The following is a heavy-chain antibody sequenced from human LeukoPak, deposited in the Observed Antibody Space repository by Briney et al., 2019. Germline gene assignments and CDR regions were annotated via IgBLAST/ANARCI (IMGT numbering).Heavy chain of an antibody. V-gene: IGHV4-39*01. CDR3: ARIPTNAVPSAHNGFDI. D-gene: IGHD6-19*01. CDR2: IYYSGST. Sequence: SETLSLTCSVSGGSISLSYYYWGWIRQPPGKGLEWIANIYYSGSTYYNPSLKSRVTISVDTSKNQFSLRLNSVTAADTSIYYCARIPTNAVPSAHNGFDIWGQGTMLTVSS. CDR1: GGSISLSYYY. J-gene: IGHJ3*02.